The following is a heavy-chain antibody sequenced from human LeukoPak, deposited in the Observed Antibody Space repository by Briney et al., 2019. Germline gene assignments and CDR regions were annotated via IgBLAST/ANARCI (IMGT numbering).Heavy chain of an antibody. CDR1: GFTFSTYW. V-gene: IGHV3-7*01. Sequence: GGSLRLSCAASGFTFSTYWMSWVRQAPGKGLEWVANIKQDGSDIYYVDSVKGRFTISRDNSKNTLYLQMNSLRAEDTAVYYCARNLYYYDSSGYYYYWGQGTLVTVSS. CDR2: IKQDGSDI. D-gene: IGHD3-22*01. CDR3: ARNLYYYDSSGYYYY. J-gene: IGHJ4*02.